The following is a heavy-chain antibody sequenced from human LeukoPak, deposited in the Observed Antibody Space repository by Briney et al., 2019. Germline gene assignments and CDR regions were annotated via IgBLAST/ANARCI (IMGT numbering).Heavy chain of an antibody. CDR2: ISGSGGST. CDR3: AKDERKLLRFLEWLLFFDY. D-gene: IGHD3-3*01. V-gene: IGHV3-23*01. J-gene: IGHJ4*02. CDR1: GFTFSSYA. Sequence: GRSLRLSCAASGFTFSSYAMSWVRQAPGKGLEWVSAISGSGGSTYYADSVKGRFTISRDNSKNTLYLQMNSLRAEDTAVYYCAKDERKLLRFLEWLLFFDYWGQGTLVTVSS.